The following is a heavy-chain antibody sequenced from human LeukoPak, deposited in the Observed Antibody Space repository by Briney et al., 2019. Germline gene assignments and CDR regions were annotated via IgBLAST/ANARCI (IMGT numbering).Heavy chain of an antibody. V-gene: IGHV4-34*01. CDR2: INHSGST. CDR1: GGSFSGYY. CDR3: ASRPFDY. J-gene: IGHJ4*02. Sequence: SETLSLTCDVYGGSFSGYYWSWIRQPPGKGLEWIGEINHSGSTNYNPSLKSRVTISVDTSKNQFSLKLSSVTAADTAVYYCASRPFDYWGQGTLVTVSS.